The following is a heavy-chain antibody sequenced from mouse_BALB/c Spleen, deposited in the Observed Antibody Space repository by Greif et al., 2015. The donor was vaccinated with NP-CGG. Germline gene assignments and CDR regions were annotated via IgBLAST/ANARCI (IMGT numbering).Heavy chain of an antibody. CDR1: GFTFSSYT. D-gene: IGHD2-1*01. CDR3: TEDYGNYWYFDV. J-gene: IGHJ1*01. CDR2: ISSGGSYT. Sequence: EVKLVESGGGLVKPGGSLKLSCAASGFTFSSYTMSWVRQTPEKRLEWVATISSGGSYTYYPDSVKGRFTISRDNAKNTLYLQMSSLKSEDTTMYYCTEDYGNYWYFDVWGAGTTVTVSS. V-gene: IGHV5-6-4*01.